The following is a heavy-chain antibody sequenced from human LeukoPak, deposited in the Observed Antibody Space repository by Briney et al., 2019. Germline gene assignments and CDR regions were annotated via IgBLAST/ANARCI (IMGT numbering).Heavy chain of an antibody. CDR2: ISGSGDSS. J-gene: IGHJ5*02. V-gene: IGHV3-23*01. D-gene: IGHD5-12*01. CDR3: AKGQVSSATQVRFDP. Sequence: RGSLRLSCAASGFTSSTYAMTWVRHAPGEGLEWVSTISGSGDSSLYAESVKGRFTISRDNSKNTLYLQMNSLRGEDTAVYYCAKGQVSSATQVRFDPWGQGTMVTVSS. CDR1: GFTSSTYA.